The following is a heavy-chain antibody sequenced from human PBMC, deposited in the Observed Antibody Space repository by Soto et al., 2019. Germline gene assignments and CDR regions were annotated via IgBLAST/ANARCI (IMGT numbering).Heavy chain of an antibody. Sequence: QVQLVESGGGVVQPGRSLRLSCAASGFTLSTYAMHWVRQAPGKGLEWVAVISYDGSVRYYADSVKGRFTISRDNSKNTLYLQMNSLRAGDTALYYCARQNSGWSYYFDYWGQGTPVTVSS. CDR3: ARQNSGWSYYFDY. V-gene: IGHV3-30-3*01. CDR2: ISYDGSVR. J-gene: IGHJ4*02. D-gene: IGHD6-19*01. CDR1: GFTLSTYA.